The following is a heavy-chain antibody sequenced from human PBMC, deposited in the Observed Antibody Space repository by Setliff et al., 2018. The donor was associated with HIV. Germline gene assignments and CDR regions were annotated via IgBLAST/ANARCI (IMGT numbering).Heavy chain of an antibody. D-gene: IGHD2-2*01. J-gene: IGHJ4*02. CDR3: ARAPRGVGSSSYFDY. CDR2: IIPIFGTP. CDR1: GGTFRGFG. V-gene: IGHV1-69*13. Sequence: SVKVSCKASGGTFRGFGISWVVQAPGQGLEWMGQIIPIFGTPRYAQKFQGRVTITADESTSTVYMELSSLRSEDTAVYYCARAPRGVGSSSYFDYWGQGALGTVS.